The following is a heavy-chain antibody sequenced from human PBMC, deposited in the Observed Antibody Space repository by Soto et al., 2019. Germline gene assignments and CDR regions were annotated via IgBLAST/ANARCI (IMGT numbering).Heavy chain of an antibody. J-gene: IGHJ3*01. CDR3: ARGARGAFDL. CDR1: GFTFSYYW. V-gene: IGHV3-74*01. CDR2: IHSDGSST. Sequence: EVQLVESEGGLVQPGGSLRLSCAASGFTFSYYWMHWVRQAPGQGLVWVSRIHSDGSSTTYADSVKGRFTISRDNAKYSLYLQMNSLRAEDTAVYYCARGARGAFDLWGQGTMVTVSS.